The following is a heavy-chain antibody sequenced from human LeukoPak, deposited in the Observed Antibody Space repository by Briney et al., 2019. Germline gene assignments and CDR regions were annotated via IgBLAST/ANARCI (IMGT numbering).Heavy chain of an antibody. CDR2: INAGNGNT. CDR1: GYTFTSYA. CDR3: ARSYCGGDCYFDYYGMDV. Sequence: ASVKVSCKASGYTFTSYAMHWVRQAPGQRLEWMGWINAGNGNTKYSQKFQGRVTITRDTSASTAYMELSSLRSEDTAVYYCARSYCGGDCYFDYYGMDVWGQGTTVTVSS. D-gene: IGHD2-21*02. J-gene: IGHJ6*02. V-gene: IGHV1-3*01.